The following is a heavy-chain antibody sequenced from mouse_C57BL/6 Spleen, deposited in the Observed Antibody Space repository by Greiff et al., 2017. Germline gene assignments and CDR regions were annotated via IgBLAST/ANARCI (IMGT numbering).Heavy chain of an antibody. CDR3: ARAYGDYAMDY. J-gene: IGHJ4*01. Sequence: VQLQQPGAELVRPGSSVKLSCKASGYTFTSYWLDWVKQRPGQGLEWIGNIYPSDSETHYNQKFKDKATLTVDKSSSTAYMQLSSLTSEDSAVYYCARAYGDYAMDYWGQGTSVTVSS. V-gene: IGHV1-61*01. D-gene: IGHD1-1*01. CDR2: IYPSDSET. CDR1: GYTFTSYW.